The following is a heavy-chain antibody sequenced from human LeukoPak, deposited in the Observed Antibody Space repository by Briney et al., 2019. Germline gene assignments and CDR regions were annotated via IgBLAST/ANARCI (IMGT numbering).Heavy chain of an antibody. D-gene: IGHD2/OR15-2a*01. J-gene: IGHJ4*02. V-gene: IGHV3-53*01. CDR1: GFTFSNNY. CDR3: AKNRGPKYYFDY. Sequence: GGSLRLSCAASGFTFSNNYMSWVRQAPGKGLEWVSVIYSGGSTYYADSVKGRFTISRDNSKNTLYLQMNSLRAENTAVYYCAKNRGPKYYFDYWGQGTLVTVSS. CDR2: IYSGGST.